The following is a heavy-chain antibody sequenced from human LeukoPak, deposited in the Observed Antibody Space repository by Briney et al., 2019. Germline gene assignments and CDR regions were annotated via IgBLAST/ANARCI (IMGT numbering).Heavy chain of an antibody. CDR3: ATSLGVVPAATYHNWFDP. D-gene: IGHD2-2*01. CDR2: FDPEDGET. Sequence: ASVKVSCKASGYTLTELSMHWVRQAPGKGLEWMGGFDPEDGETIYAQKFQGRVTMTEDTSTDTAYMELSSLRSEDTAVYCCATSLGVVPAATYHNWFDPWGQGTLVTVSS. CDR1: GYTLTELS. J-gene: IGHJ5*02. V-gene: IGHV1-24*01.